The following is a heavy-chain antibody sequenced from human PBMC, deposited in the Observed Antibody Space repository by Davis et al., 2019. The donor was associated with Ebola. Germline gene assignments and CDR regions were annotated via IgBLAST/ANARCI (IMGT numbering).Heavy chain of an antibody. J-gene: IGHJ3*02. Sequence: ASVKVSCKASGYTFRNSAISWVRQAPGQGLEWMGWISAYNGNTNYAQILQGRVTMTTDTSTGTAYMELRSLRSDDTAVYFCARTSIVGTTTTASNIWGQGTMVTVSS. CDR1: GYTFRNSA. CDR3: ARTSIVGTTTTASNI. D-gene: IGHD1-26*01. CDR2: ISAYNGNT. V-gene: IGHV1-18*01.